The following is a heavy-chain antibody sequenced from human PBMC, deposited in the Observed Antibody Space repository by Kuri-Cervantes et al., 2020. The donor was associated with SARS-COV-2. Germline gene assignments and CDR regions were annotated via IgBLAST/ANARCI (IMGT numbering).Heavy chain of an antibody. CDR2: IYYTGTP. Sequence: SETLSLTCTVSGAPIPNYYWSWIRQPPGKGLEWIGSIYYTGTPNYSPSLKSRLTISVDTSKNQFSLKLTSVTAADTAVYYCAKETTGYYYYMDVWGKGTTVTVSS. D-gene: IGHD4-17*01. V-gene: IGHV4-59*12. J-gene: IGHJ6*03. CDR1: GAPIPNYY. CDR3: AKETTGYYYYMDV.